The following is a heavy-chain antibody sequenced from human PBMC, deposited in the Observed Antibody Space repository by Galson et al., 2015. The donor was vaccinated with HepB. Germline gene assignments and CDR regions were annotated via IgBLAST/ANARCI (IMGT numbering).Heavy chain of an antibody. Sequence: SLRLSCAASGFTFSSNAMCWVRQAPGKGLEWVSAISGSGGATYYADSVKGRFTISRGNSKNTLYLQMNSLRAEDTALYYCAKVLRVTLVLEVFSSGYDYYMDIWGKGTTVTVSS. CDR1: GFTFSSNA. CDR3: AKVLRVTLVLEVFSSGYDYYMDI. V-gene: IGHV3-23*01. D-gene: IGHD3-10*01. J-gene: IGHJ6*03. CDR2: ISGSGGAT.